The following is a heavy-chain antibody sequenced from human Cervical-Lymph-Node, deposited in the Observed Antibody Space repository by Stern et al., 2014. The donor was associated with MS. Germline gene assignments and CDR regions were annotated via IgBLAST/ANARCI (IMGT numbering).Heavy chain of an antibody. D-gene: IGHD3-16*02. V-gene: IGHV1-46*01. CDR3: AREEAGPRIGMMDV. Sequence: QVQLMQSGAEVKKPGASVKVSCKAPGYTFTSYYMHWVRQPPGQGLEWMGIINTSGGRRSSAQKFPGRVTMPRDTSPSTVYMELSSLRSEDPAVYYCAREEAGPRIGMMDVWGQGPTVPVSS. J-gene: IGHJ6*02. CDR2: INTSGGRR. CDR1: GYTFTSYY.